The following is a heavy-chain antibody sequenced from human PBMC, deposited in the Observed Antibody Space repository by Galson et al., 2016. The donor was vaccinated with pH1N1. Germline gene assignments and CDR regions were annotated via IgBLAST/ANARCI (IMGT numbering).Heavy chain of an antibody. CDR1: GYTFTSYA. V-gene: IGHV1-3*01. J-gene: IGHJ4*02. CDR3: ARGNPPSSPVDD. Sequence: SVKVSCKASGYTFTSYAMHWVRQAPGQRLEWMGWINAGNGNTKYSQKFQVRVTITRDTSASTAYMELNSLRSEDTAIYYCARGNPPSSPVDDWGQGTLVTVSS. CDR2: INAGNGNT.